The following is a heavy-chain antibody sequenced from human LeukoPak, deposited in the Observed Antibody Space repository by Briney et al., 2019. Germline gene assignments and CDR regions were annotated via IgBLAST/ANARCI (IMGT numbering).Heavy chain of an antibody. D-gene: IGHD1-1*01. J-gene: IGHJ4*02. CDR3: ARGAYNWNDHYYFDY. CDR1: GFSFSYYW. Sequence: PGRSLRLSCAASGFSFSYYWMSWVRQAPGKGLEGVANIKQDGSEKYYVDSVKGRLTISRDSAKISLFLQMNSLRAEDTAVYYCARGAYNWNDHYYFDYWGQGTLVTVSS. CDR2: IKQDGSEK. V-gene: IGHV3-7*01.